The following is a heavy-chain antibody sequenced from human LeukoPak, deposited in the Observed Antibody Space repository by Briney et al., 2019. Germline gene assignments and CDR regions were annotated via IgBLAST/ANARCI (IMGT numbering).Heavy chain of an antibody. CDR1: GVSISSCY. J-gene: IGHJ4*02. Sequence: SETLSLTCTVSGVSISSCYWSWIRQPPGKGLEWIGYIYYSGSTNYNPSLKSRVTISVDTSKNQFALNLKSVTAADTAMYYCARDGVVTMELDYWGQGILVTVSS. V-gene: IGHV4-59*12. CDR3: ARDGVVTMELDY. CDR2: IYYSGST. D-gene: IGHD3-3*01.